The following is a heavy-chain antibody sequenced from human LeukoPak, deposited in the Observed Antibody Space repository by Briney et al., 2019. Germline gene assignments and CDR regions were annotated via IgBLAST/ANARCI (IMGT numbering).Heavy chain of an antibody. CDR1: GFTFSSYS. Sequence: GGSLRLSCAASGFTFSSYSMNWVRQAPGKGLEWVSYISSSGSTIYYADSVKGRFTISRDNAKNSLYLQMNSLRAEDTAVYYCARGANYYGSGSHNWFDPWGQGTLVTVSS. J-gene: IGHJ5*02. V-gene: IGHV3-48*04. CDR2: ISSSGSTI. CDR3: ARGANYYGSGSHNWFDP. D-gene: IGHD3-10*01.